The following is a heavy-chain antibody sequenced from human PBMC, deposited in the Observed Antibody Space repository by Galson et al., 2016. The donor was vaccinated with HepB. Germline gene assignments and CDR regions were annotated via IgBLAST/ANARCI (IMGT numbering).Heavy chain of an antibody. D-gene: IGHD6-25*01. J-gene: IGHJ4*01. CDR2: ISHRGSDT. V-gene: IGHV3-11*06. CDR3: ARDRTSRAAVDY. Sequence: SLRLSCAVSGVTMSDYWMNWVRQAPGKGLEYVSHISHRGSDTNYADSVKGRFTISRGNAKKSLYLQMSSLRAEDTAIYYCARDRTSRAAVDYWGHGTLVTVSS. CDR1: GVTMSDYW.